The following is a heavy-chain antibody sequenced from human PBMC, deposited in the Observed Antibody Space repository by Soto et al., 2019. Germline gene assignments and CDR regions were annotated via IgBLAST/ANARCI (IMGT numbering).Heavy chain of an antibody. D-gene: IGHD6-6*01. J-gene: IGHJ6*02. CDR1: GFTFSTYS. V-gene: IGHV3-48*02. CDR3: AGGGSSSDNGLDV. CDR2: ISSRSYTI. Sequence: VQLVESGGGLVQPGGSLRLSCAASGFTFSTYSMNWVRQAPGQGLEWVSYISSRSYTIYYVDSVKGRFTISRDNAKNSLYLQMNRLRDEDTAVYYCAGGGSSSDNGLDVWGQGTTVTVSS.